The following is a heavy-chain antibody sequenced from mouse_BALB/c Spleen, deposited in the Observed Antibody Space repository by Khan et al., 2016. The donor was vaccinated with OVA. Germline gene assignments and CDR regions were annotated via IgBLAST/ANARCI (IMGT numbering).Heavy chain of an antibody. J-gene: IGHJ4*01. D-gene: IGHD2-10*01. CDR1: GFSLTIYG. Sequence: VQLQESGPGLVASSQSLSITCTISGFSLTIYGVHWVRQPPGKGLEWLVVIWNDGSTTYNSSLKSRLTVSKDNSKSQVFLKMNSLQTDDTAMYFCARQPYYHYNIMDYWGQGTSVTVSS. V-gene: IGHV2-6-1*01. CDR2: IWNDGST. CDR3: ARQPYYHYNIMDY.